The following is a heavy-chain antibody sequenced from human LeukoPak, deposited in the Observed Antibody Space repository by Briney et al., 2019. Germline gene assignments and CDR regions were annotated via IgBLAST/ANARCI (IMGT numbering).Heavy chain of an antibody. CDR3: ARGAGGYSYG. CDR1: GFNFSSSW. CDR2: INSDGSST. D-gene: IGHD5-18*01. J-gene: IGHJ4*02. V-gene: IGHV3-74*01. Sequence: GGSLRLSCVASGFNFSSSWWHWVRQAPGKGLVWVSRINSDGSSTSYAVSVKGRFTISRDNANNALYLQMNSLRAEDTAVYYCARGAGGYSYGWGQGTLVTVSS.